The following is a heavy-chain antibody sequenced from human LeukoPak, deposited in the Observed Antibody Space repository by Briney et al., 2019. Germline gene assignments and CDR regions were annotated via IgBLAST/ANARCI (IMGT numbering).Heavy chain of an antibody. CDR1: GGSFSGYY. CDR3: ARPGTYNWNDGRWFDP. CDR2: INHSGST. D-gene: IGHD1-1*01. J-gene: IGHJ5*02. Sequence: PSETLSLTCAVYGGSFSGYYWSWIRQPPGKGLEWIGEINHSGSTNYNPSLKSRVTISVDTSKNQFSLKLSSVTAADTAVYYCARPGTYNWNDGRWFDPWGQGTLVTVSS. V-gene: IGHV4-34*01.